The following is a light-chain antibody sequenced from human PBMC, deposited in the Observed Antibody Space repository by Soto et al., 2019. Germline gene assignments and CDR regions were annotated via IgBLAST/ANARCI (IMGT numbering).Light chain of an antibody. Sequence: QSVLTQPPSASGTPGQRVTISCSGSSSNIGSNYVYWYQQLPGMAPKLLIYRNNQWPSGVPDRFSGSKSGTSASLAISGLRSEDEADYYCAAWDDSLSGVAFGGGTKVTVL. J-gene: IGLJ2*01. CDR1: SSNIGSNY. CDR2: RNN. CDR3: AAWDDSLSGVA. V-gene: IGLV1-47*01.